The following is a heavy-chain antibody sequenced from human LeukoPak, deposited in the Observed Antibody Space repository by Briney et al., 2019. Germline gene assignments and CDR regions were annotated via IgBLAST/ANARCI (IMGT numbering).Heavy chain of an antibody. D-gene: IGHD4-23*01. CDR3: TRGLDYGGIPKD. Sequence: ASVKVSCKASGYTFTSCDINWVRQATGQGLEWMGWMSPNSGNTGYAQNFQGRVTMTRDTSISTAYMELSSLTSEDTAVYYCTRGLDYGGIPKDWGQGTLVTVSS. CDR1: GYTFTSCD. J-gene: IGHJ4*02. CDR2: MSPNSGNT. V-gene: IGHV1-8*01.